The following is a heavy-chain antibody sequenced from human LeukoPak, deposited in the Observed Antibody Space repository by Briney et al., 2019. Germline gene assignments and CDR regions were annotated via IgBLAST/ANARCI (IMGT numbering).Heavy chain of an antibody. Sequence: GGSLRLSCAASGLTFSSYWMSWVRQAPGKGLEWVANIKQDGSEKYYVDSVKGRFTISRDNAKNSLYLQMNSLRAEDTAVYYCAREYGGYVFDYWGQGTLVTVSS. V-gene: IGHV3-7*01. CDR2: IKQDGSEK. D-gene: IGHD4-17*01. J-gene: IGHJ4*02. CDR3: AREYGGYVFDY. CDR1: GLTFSSYW.